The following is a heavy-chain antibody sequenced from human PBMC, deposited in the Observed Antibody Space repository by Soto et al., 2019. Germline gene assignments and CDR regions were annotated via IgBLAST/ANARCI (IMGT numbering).Heavy chain of an antibody. CDR3: AGGNDYAKIGY. J-gene: IGHJ4*02. Sequence: PSVTLSLTCTVSGGTISSRGYYCSWIRQFPGQGLEWIGYISYSESTDYNPSLKSRVTISADTSKNQFSLKLSSVTAADTAVYYCAGGNDYAKIGYWGQGAQATVSS. D-gene: IGHD4-17*01. CDR2: ISYSEST. V-gene: IGHV4-31*03. CDR1: GGTISSRGYY.